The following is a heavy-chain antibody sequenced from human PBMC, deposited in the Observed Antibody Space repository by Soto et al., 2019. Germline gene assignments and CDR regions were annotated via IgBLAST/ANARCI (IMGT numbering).Heavy chain of an antibody. CDR1: GFPFSKDW. CDR3: TRSQK. Sequence: GGSLRLSCAASGFPFSKDWMSWVRQAPGKGPEWVANINQDGSEKYYVDSVKGRFTITRDNAKNSLYLQLNSLRVEDTAVYYCTRSQKWGQGTLVTVSS. J-gene: IGHJ4*02. V-gene: IGHV3-7*05. CDR2: INQDGSEK.